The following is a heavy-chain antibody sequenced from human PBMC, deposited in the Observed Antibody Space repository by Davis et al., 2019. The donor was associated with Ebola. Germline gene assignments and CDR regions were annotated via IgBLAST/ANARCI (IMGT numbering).Heavy chain of an antibody. CDR2: IYPGDSDT. V-gene: IGHV5-51*01. Sequence: GESLKISCKGSGYSFTSYWIGWVRQMPGKGLEWMGIIYPGDSDTRYSPSFQGQVTISADKSISTAYQQWSSLKASDTAMYYCARSDLLGYCSGGSCYLYDAFDIWGQGTMVTVSS. CDR3: ARSDLLGYCSGGSCYLYDAFDI. J-gene: IGHJ3*02. CDR1: GYSFTSYW. D-gene: IGHD2-15*01.